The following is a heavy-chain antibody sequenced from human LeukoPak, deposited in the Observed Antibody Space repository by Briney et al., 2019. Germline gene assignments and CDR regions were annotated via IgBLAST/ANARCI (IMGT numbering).Heavy chain of an antibody. Sequence: PGGSLRLSCAASGLSFGDFYMTWIRQAPGQGLEWLSHISPSSTYTNFADSVKGRFTISRDNANNSLYLQMNSLRAEDTAVHFCARGHYDMDLWGQGTTVTVSS. CDR1: GLSFGDFY. CDR2: ISPSSTYT. CDR3: ARGHYDMDL. V-gene: IGHV3-11*06. J-gene: IGHJ6*02.